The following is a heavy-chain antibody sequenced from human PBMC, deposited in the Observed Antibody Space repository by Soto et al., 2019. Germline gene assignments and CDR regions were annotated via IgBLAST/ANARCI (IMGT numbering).Heavy chain of an antibody. V-gene: IGHV4-39*01. CDR2: IYYSGTT. CDR1: GDSISCNSYF. D-gene: IGHD6-13*01. Sequence: SETRSRKFTVYGDSISCNSYFCTWIRQPPGKGLEWIGSIYYSGTTYYNPSLKSRVTISVDRSKKQFSLKLSSVTAADTAVYYCASSTWYGRIDYWGQGTLVTVS. J-gene: IGHJ4*02. CDR3: ASSTWYGRIDY.